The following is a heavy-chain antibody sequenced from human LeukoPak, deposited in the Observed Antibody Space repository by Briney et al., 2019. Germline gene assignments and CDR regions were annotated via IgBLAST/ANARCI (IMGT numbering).Heavy chain of an antibody. CDR3: AKGGASVTRYVDY. Sequence: GRSLRLSCAASGFTFSSYSMQWVRQTPGKGLEWVGIMSNSGENTFYGEAVKGRFTISRDNSQNTLYLQMSSLRPEDTAVYYCAKGGASVTRYVDYWGQGTLVTVSS. J-gene: IGHJ4*02. CDR2: MSNSGENT. V-gene: IGHV3-30*18. D-gene: IGHD4-17*01. CDR1: GFTFSSYS.